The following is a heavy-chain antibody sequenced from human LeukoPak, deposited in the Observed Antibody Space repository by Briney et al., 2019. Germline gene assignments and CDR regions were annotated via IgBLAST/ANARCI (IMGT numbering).Heavy chain of an antibody. V-gene: IGHV3-7*01. D-gene: IGHD2-2*01. CDR3: ATHCSSVSCSLATFDI. CDR1: GFTFSSFW. J-gene: IGHJ3*02. CDR2: INQDGSKK. Sequence: GGSLRLSCAASGFTFSSFWMSWVRQAPGKGLEWVANINQDGSKKYYVDSVRGRFTISRDNARTSLYLQMNSLRAEDTAVYYCATHCSSVSCSLATFDIWGQGTMVTVSS.